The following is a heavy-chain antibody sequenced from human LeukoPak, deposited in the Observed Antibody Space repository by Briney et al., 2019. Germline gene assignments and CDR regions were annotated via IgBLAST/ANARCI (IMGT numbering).Heavy chain of an antibody. CDR2: MNPNSGNT. J-gene: IGHJ6*02. V-gene: IGHV1-8*01. D-gene: IGHD3-9*01. CDR1: GYTFTSYD. Sequence: ASVKVSCKASGYTFTSYDINWVRQATGQGLEWMGWMNPNSGNTGYAKKIKGRVNVTRNTSISTAYMELSSLRSEVTAVYYCARNFYLRYFDLTTYYYYGMDVWGQGTTVTVSS. CDR3: ARNFYLRYFDLTTYYYYGMDV.